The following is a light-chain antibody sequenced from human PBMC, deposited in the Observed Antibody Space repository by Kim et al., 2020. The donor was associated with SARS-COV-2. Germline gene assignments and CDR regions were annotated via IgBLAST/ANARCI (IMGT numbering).Light chain of an antibody. CDR3: QQYGSSPGFT. J-gene: IGKJ3*01. CDR2: GAS. CDR1: QSVSSSY. Sequence: PGERATLSCRASQSVSSSYLAWYQQKPGQAPRLLIYGASSRATGIPDRFSGSGSGTDFTLTISRLEPEDFAVYYCQQYGSSPGFTFGPGTKVDIK. V-gene: IGKV3-20*01.